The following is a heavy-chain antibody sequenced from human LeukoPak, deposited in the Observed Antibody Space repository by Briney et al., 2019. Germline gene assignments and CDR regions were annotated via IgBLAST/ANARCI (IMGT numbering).Heavy chain of an antibody. CDR2: INSDGSST. Sequence: KPGGSLRLSCAASGFTFSSYWMHWVRHAPGKGLEWVSRINSDGSSTTYADSVKGRFTISRDNDKNTLSLQMDRLRAEDTAVYYCARDMYTTSSARGAYWGQGTLVTVSS. CDR1: GFTFSSYW. D-gene: IGHD6-6*01. J-gene: IGHJ4*02. CDR3: ARDMYTTSSARGAY. V-gene: IGHV3-74*01.